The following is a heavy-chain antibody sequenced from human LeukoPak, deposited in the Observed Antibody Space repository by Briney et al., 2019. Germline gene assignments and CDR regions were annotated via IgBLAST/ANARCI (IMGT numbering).Heavy chain of an antibody. D-gene: IGHD4-17*01. CDR3: ARSATWSTLTYGMNV. Sequence: GGSLRLSCAASGFTFSSYAMHWVRQAPGKGLEYVSAISSNGGSTYYADSVKGRFTISRYNSKNTLYLQMGSLRAEDMAVYYCARSATWSTLTYGMNVWGQGPTVTVSS. J-gene: IGHJ6*02. CDR2: ISSNGGST. CDR1: GFTFSSYA. V-gene: IGHV3-64*02.